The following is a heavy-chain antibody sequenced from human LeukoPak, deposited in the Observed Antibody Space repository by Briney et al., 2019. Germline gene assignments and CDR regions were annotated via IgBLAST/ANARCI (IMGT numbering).Heavy chain of an antibody. CDR1: GGTFNTYA. V-gene: IGHV1-69*04. J-gene: IGHJ4*02. Sequence: SVKVSCNASGGTFNTYAISWVRQAPGQGLEWMGSIIPIFDIPNYAQKFQGRVTITADKSTSTAYMELSSLRSEDTAAYYCTRETPSRYFDYWGQGTLVTVSS. D-gene: IGHD4-23*01. CDR3: TRETPSRYFDY. CDR2: IIPIFDIP.